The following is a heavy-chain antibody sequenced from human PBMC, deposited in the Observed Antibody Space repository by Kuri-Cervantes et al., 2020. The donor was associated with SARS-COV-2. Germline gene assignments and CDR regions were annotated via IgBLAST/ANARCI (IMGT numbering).Heavy chain of an antibody. Sequence: GGSLRLSCAASGFTFSSYAMSWVRQAPGKGLEWVSAISGSGGSTYYADSVEGRFTISRDNSKNTLYLQMNSLRAEDTAVYYCAKAGSRMVRGVIEVPAYDWGQGTLVTVSS. CDR2: ISGSGGST. J-gene: IGHJ4*02. D-gene: IGHD3-10*01. CDR1: GFTFSSYA. V-gene: IGHV3-23*01. CDR3: AKAGSRMVRGVIEVPAYD.